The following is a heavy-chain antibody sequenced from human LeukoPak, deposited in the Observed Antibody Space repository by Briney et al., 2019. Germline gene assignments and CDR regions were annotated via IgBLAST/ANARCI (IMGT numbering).Heavy chain of an antibody. CDR3: AKTRNQQEMATAYFDY. CDR2: INSDGSST. Sequence: GGSLRLSCAASGFTFSSYWMHWVRQAPGKGLVWVSRINSDGSSTSYADSVKGRFTISRDNPRHTLYLQMNNLRAEDTAVYFCAKTRNQQEMATAYFDYWGQGTLVTVSS. D-gene: IGHD5-24*01. V-gene: IGHV3-74*01. CDR1: GFTFSSYW. J-gene: IGHJ4*02.